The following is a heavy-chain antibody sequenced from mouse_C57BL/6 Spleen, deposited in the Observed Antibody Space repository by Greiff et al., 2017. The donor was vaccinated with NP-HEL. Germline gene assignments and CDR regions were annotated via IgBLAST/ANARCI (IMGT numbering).Heavy chain of an antibody. CDR2: ILPGSGST. CDR1: GYTFTGYW. J-gene: IGHJ4*01. Sequence: QVQLQQSGAELMKPGASVKLSCKATGYTFTGYWIEWVKQRPGHGLEWIGEILPGSGSTNYNEKFKGKATFTADTSSNTAYMQLSSLTTEDSAIYYCARGVYGYDVEKTHYAMDYWGQGTSVTVSS. V-gene: IGHV1-9*01. D-gene: IGHD2-2*01. CDR3: ARGVYGYDVEKTHYAMDY.